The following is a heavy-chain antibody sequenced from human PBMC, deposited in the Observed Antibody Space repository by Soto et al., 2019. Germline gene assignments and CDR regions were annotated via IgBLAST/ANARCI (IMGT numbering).Heavy chain of an antibody. CDR2: IRDKAYGGTT. CDR3: TRGASGSYWFDP. V-gene: IGHV3-49*04. CDR1: GFTFGDYA. J-gene: IGHJ5*02. D-gene: IGHD1-26*01. Sequence: GGSLRLSCTASGFTFGDYAMSWVRQAPGKGLEWVGFIRDKAYGGTTEYAASVKGRFTISRDDSKSIAYLQMNSLKTEDTAVYYCTRGASGSYWFDPWGQGTLVTVS.